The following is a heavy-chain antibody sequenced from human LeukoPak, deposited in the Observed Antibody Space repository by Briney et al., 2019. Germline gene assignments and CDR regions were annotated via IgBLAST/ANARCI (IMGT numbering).Heavy chain of an antibody. CDR1: GYTFTGFY. D-gene: IGHD4-17*01. CDR3: ARGDYGDYAQTYYYYYGMDV. J-gene: IGHJ6*02. Sequence: GASVKVSCNASGYTFTGFYMHWVRQAPGQGLEWMGWINPNSGGTNYAQKFQGWVTMTRDTSISTAYMELSRLRSDDTAVYYCARGDYGDYAQTYYYYYGMDVWGQGTTVTVSS. CDR2: INPNSGGT. V-gene: IGHV1-2*04.